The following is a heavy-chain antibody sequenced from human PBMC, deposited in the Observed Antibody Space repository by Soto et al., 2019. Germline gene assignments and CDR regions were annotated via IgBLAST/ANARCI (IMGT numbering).Heavy chain of an antibody. CDR3: ARDKITGLFAY. D-gene: IGHD2-8*02. Sequence: QVQLQQWGAGLLKPSETLSLTCAVYGGSFSGYYWTWIRQPPGTGLEWIGEINHSGSTNYNPSLNRXVSISGDASTTQFSLKLTPVPAADTAVYYCARDKITGLFAYWGQGTLVTVSS. J-gene: IGHJ4*02. V-gene: IGHV4-34*01. CDR1: GGSFSGYY. CDR2: INHSGST.